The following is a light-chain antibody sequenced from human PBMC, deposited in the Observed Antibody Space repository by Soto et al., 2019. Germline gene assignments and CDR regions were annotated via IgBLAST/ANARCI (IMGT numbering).Light chain of an antibody. V-gene: IGLV2-14*01. Sequence: QSALTQPASVSGSPGQSITISCTGTSSDVGGYNYVSWYQQHPGKAPKLMIYDVSNWPSGVSNRFSGSKSGNTASLTISGLQAEDEADYYCRSYTNSSPFVFGTGTKVT. J-gene: IGLJ1*01. CDR1: SSDVGGYNY. CDR3: RSYTNSSPFV. CDR2: DVS.